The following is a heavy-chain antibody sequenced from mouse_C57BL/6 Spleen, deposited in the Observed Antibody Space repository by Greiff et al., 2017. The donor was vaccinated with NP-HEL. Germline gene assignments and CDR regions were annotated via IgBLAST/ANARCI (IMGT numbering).Heavy chain of an antibody. J-gene: IGHJ4*01. CDR2: IHPNSGST. CDR3: ARHAGDAMDY. CDR1: GYTFTSYW. V-gene: IGHV1-64*01. Sequence: QVQLQQPGAELVKPGASVKLSCKASGYTFTSYWMHWVKQRPGQGLAWIGMIHPNSGSTNYNEKFKSKATLTVDKSSSTAYMQLSSLTSEDSAVYYCARHAGDAMDYWGQGTSVTVSS.